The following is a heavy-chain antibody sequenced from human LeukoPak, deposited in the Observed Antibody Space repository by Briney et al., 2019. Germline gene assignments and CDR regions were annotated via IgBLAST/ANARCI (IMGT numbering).Heavy chain of an antibody. CDR1: GYSISSGYY. CDR3: ARVGLGTTLAIDY. D-gene: IGHD4-17*01. V-gene: IGHV4-38-2*02. Sequence: SETLSLTCTVSGYSISSGYYWGWIRQPPGKGLEWIVIIYHSGTAYYNPSLRSRVTISVDTSKNQFSLKLSSVTAADTAVYYCARVGLGTTLAIDYWGQGTLVTVSS. J-gene: IGHJ4*02. CDR2: IYHSGTA.